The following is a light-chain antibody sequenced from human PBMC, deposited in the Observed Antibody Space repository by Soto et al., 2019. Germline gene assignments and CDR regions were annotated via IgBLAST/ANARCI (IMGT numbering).Light chain of an antibody. CDR1: SSDVGGYNY. Sequence: QSALTQPASVSGSPGQSITISCTGTSSDVGGYNYVSWYQQHPGRAPKLMIYDVSIRPSGGSNRFSGSKSGNTASLTISGLQAEDEADYYCSSYTSSSTDVFGTGTKLTVL. J-gene: IGLJ1*01. CDR2: DVS. V-gene: IGLV2-14*01. CDR3: SSYTSSSTDV.